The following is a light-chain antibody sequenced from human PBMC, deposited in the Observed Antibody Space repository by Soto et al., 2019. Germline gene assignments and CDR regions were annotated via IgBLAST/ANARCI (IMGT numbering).Light chain of an antibody. CDR3: PQYNDLIT. V-gene: IGKV3-15*01. J-gene: IGKJ4*01. CDR1: QSVSSH. Sequence: IVMTQSPATLSVSPGERVTLSCRASQSVSSHLAWYQQKPGQSPRLLIYATSTRANGIPARFSGSGSGTEFTLTITSLQSEDFALYFCPQYNDLITFGGGTKVEIK. CDR2: ATS.